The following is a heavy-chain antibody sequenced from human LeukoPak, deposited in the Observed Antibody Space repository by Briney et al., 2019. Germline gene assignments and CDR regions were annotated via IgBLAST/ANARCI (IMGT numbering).Heavy chain of an antibody. D-gene: IGHD3-22*01. CDR1: GFTFSSYW. CDR3: ARDLSRSYYYDSRPGAFDI. J-gene: IGHJ3*02. Sequence: GGSLRLSCAASGFTFSSYWMSWVRQAPGKGLEWVANIKQDGSEKYYVDSLKGRFTISRDNAKNSLYLQMNSLRAEDTAVYYCARDLSRSYYYDSRPGAFDIWGQGTMVTVSS. CDR2: IKQDGSEK. V-gene: IGHV3-7*01.